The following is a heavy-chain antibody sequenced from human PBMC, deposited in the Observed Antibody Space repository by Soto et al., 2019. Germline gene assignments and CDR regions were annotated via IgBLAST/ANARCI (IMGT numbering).Heavy chain of an antibody. CDR3: AREAVAGSWNWFDP. D-gene: IGHD6-19*01. CDR1: GGSISSYY. V-gene: IGHV4-59*01. CDR2: IYYSGST. J-gene: IGHJ5*02. Sequence: QVQLQESGPGLVKPSETLSLTCTVSGGSISSYYWSWIRQPPGKGLEWIGYIYYSGSTNYNPSLKSRVTISVDTSKNQFSLKLSSVTAADTAVYYCAREAVAGSWNWFDPWGQGTLVTVSS.